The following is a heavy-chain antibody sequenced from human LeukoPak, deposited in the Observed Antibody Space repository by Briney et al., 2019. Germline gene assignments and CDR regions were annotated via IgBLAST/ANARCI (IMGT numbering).Heavy chain of an antibody. CDR2: ISYDGSNK. CDR3: AKGSSIVATILGY. J-gene: IGHJ4*02. V-gene: IGHV3-30*18. CDR1: GFTFSSYG. Sequence: GRSLRLSCAASGFTFSSYGMHWVRQAPGKGLEWVAVISYDGSNKYCADSVKGRFTISRDNYKNTLYLQMNSLRAEDTAVYYCAKGSSIVATILGYWGQGTLVTVSS. D-gene: IGHD5-12*01.